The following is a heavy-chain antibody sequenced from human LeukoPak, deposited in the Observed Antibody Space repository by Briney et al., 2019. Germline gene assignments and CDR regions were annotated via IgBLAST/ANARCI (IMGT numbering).Heavy chain of an antibody. Sequence: ASVKVSCKTSGYTFTNYAIHWVRQAPGQRLEWMGWINAGYGNTKYSQKFQGRVTMTTDTSTSTAYMELRSLRSDDTAVYYCARVSGVSFDYWGQGTLVTVSS. D-gene: IGHD3-10*01. CDR2: INAGYGNT. V-gene: IGHV1-3*01. CDR1: GYTFTNYA. CDR3: ARVSGVSFDY. J-gene: IGHJ4*02.